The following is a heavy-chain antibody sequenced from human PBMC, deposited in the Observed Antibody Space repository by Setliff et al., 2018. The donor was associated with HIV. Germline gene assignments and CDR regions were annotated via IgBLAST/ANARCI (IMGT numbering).Heavy chain of an antibody. CDR3: ARETQQSYNIVTGYNYYYGIDV. V-gene: IGHV4-34*01. J-gene: IGHJ6*02. Sequence: SETLSLTCAVYGGSFSDYYWSWIRQPPGKGLEWIGEINHSGSTNYNPSLKSRVTISVDTSNNQFSLKLSSVTAADTAVYYCARETQQSYNIVTGYNYYYGIDVWGQGTTVTV. CDR2: INHSGST. CDR1: GGSFSDYY. D-gene: IGHD3-9*01.